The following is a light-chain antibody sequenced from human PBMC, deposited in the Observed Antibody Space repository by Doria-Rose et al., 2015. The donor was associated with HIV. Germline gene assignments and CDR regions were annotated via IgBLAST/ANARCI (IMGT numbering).Light chain of an antibody. Sequence: DIRLTQFPSSLSASVGDRVTITCRASQSISSYLNWYQQKPGKAPKLLIYAASSLQSGVPSRFSGSGSGTDFTLTISSLQPEDFAAYYCQQSCCTPSTFGQGTKLEIK. CDR3: QQSCCTPST. CDR1: QSISSY. CDR2: AAS. V-gene: IGKV1-39*01. J-gene: IGKJ2*02.